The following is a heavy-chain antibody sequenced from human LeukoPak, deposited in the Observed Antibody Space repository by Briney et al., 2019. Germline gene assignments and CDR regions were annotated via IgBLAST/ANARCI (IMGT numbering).Heavy chain of an antibody. CDR3: ARRPIFGVEYYFDY. V-gene: IGHV4-34*01. Sequence: GSLRLSCAASGFTFSSYAMSWVRQAPGKGLEWIGEINHSGSTNYNPSLKSRVTISVDTSKNQFSLKLSSVTAADTAVYYCARRPIFGVEYYFDYWGQGTLVTVSS. J-gene: IGHJ4*02. CDR1: GFTFSSYA. CDR2: INHSGST. D-gene: IGHD3-3*01.